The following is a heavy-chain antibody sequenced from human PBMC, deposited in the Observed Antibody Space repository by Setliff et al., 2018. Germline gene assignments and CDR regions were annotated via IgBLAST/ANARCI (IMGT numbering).Heavy chain of an antibody. CDR1: GGSISSSY. D-gene: IGHD3-22*01. Sequence: SETLSLTCTVSGGSISSSYWSWVRQPPGKGLEWVGYFYHSGSMNYNPSLKGRVTMSVDTSNNQLSLQLTSVSAADTAVYFCARMTVWDNSAYYPDFWGRGTLVTVSS. J-gene: IGHJ4*02. CDR2: FYHSGSM. V-gene: IGHV4-59*08. CDR3: ARMTVWDNSAYYPDF.